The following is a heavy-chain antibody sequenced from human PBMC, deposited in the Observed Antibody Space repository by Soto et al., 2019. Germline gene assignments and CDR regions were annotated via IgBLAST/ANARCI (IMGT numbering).Heavy chain of an antibody. D-gene: IGHD3-10*01. V-gene: IGHV4-31*03. CDR3: ARAKGDYYGSGSYYVTAYAFDI. CDR2: IYYSGST. Sequence: PSETLSLTCTVSGGSISSGGYYWSWIRQHPGKGLEWIGYIYYSGSTYYNPSLKSRVTISVDTSKNQFSLKLSSVTAADTAVYYCARAKGDYYGSGSYYVTAYAFDIWGQGTMVTVSS. CDR1: GGSISSGGYY. J-gene: IGHJ3*02.